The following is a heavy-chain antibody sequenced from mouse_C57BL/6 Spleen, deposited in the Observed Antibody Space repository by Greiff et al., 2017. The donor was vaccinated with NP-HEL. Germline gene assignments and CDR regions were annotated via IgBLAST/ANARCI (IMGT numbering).Heavy chain of an antibody. CDR3: ARNWGTDWYFDV. D-gene: IGHD2-14*01. J-gene: IGHJ1*03. V-gene: IGHV2-2*01. Sequence: VKLMESGPGLVQPSQSLSITCTVSGFSLTSYGVHWVRQSPGKGLEWLGVIWSGGSTDYNAAFISRLSISKANSKSQVFFKMNSLQADDTAIYYCARNWGTDWYFDVWGTGTTVTVSS. CDR2: IWSGGST. CDR1: GFSLTSYG.